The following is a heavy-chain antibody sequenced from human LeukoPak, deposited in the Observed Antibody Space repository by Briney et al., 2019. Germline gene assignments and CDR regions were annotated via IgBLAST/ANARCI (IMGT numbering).Heavy chain of an antibody. CDR2: IRYDGSNK. CDR1: GFTFSSYA. Sequence: GGSLRLSCAASGFTFSSYAMSWVRQAPGKGLEWVAFIRYDGSNKYYADSVKGRFTISRDNSKNTLYLQMNSLRAEDTAVYYCAKGTALYGSGSRYGIDIWGQGTTVTVSS. J-gene: IGHJ6*02. D-gene: IGHD3-10*01. CDR3: AKGTALYGSGSRYGIDI. V-gene: IGHV3-30*02.